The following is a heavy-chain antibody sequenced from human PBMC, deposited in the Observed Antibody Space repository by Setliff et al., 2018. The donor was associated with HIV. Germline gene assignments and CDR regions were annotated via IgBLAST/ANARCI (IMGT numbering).Heavy chain of an antibody. V-gene: IGHV3-30-3*01. CDR1: GFTFSNYA. D-gene: IGHD6-19*01. J-gene: IGHJ4*02. CDR3: ARDRRRRTLAGIGSYFDY. CDR2: ISYDGSNK. Sequence: PGGSLRLSCAASGFTFSNYAMHWVRQAPGKGLEWVAVISYDGSNKYYADSVKGRFTISRDNAKKSLFLQMNSLRAEDTAMYYCARDRRRRTLAGIGSYFDYWGQGTMVTVSS.